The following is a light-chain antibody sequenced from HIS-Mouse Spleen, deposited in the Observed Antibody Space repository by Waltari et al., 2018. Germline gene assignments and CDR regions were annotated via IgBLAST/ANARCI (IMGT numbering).Light chain of an antibody. V-gene: IGKV1-9*01. CDR3: RQLNSYPPT. CDR1: QGISSY. J-gene: IGKJ1*01. CDR2: AAS. Sequence: DIQLTQSPSFLSASVGDRVTIPCRASQGISSYLAWYQRKPGKAPKLLSYAASTLQSGVPSRFSGSGSGTEFTLTISSLQPEDFSTYYCRQLNSYPPTFGQGTKVEIK.